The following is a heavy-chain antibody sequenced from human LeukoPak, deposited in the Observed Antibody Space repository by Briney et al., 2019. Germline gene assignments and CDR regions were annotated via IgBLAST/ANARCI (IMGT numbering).Heavy chain of an antibody. CDR2: VSGNGDYT. Sequence: PGGSLRLSCAGSGFTFSSYAMSWVRQAPGKGLEWVSGVSGNGDYTYYADSVKGRFTISRDNSKNTLYLQMNNLRAEDTAVYYCARVLREFFGSGTYVKSLDYWGQGTLVTVSS. CDR3: ARVLREFFGSGTYVKSLDY. J-gene: IGHJ4*02. V-gene: IGHV3-23*01. D-gene: IGHD3-10*01. CDR1: GFTFSSYA.